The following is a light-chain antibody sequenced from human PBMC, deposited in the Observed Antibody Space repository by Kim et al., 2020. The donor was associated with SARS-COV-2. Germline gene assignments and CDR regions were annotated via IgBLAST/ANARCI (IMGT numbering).Light chain of an antibody. CDR3: SSYTSTSTLI. CDR1: SNDVGGYNY. J-gene: IGLJ2*01. Sequence: GQSFTISCAGTSNDVGGYNYVSWYQQHPGKAPKLMIYDVSKRPSGVSNRFSGSKSGNTASLTISGLQAEDEADYYCSSYTSTSTLIFGGGTQLTVL. CDR2: DVS. V-gene: IGLV2-14*04.